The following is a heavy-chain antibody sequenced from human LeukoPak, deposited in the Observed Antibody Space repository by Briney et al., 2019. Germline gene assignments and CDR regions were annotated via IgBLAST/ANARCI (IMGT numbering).Heavy chain of an antibody. V-gene: IGHV3-7*01. CDR2: IKQDGSEK. J-gene: IGHJ6*03. D-gene: IGHD4-23*01. Sequence: GGSLRLSCAASGFTFSSYWMSWVRQAPGKGLEWVANIKQDGSEKYYVDSVKGRFTISRDNAKNSLYLQMNSLRAEDTAVYYCARENNDYGGNSDYYYYYMDVWGKGTTVTISS. CDR3: ARENNDYGGNSDYYYYYMDV. CDR1: GFTFSSYW.